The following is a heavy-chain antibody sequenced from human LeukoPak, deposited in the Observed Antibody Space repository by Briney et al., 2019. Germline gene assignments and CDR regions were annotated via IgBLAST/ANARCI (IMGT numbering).Heavy chain of an antibody. Sequence: GGSLRLSCAASGFTFSSYSMNWVRQAPGKGLEWVSYISSSSRTIYYADSVKGRFTISRDNAKNSLYLQMNSLRAEDTAVYYCARPYDFWSGYSAGSYFDYWGQRTLVTVSS. J-gene: IGHJ4*02. CDR3: ARPYDFWSGYSAGSYFDY. D-gene: IGHD3-3*01. CDR1: GFTFSSYS. V-gene: IGHV3-48*01. CDR2: ISSSSRTI.